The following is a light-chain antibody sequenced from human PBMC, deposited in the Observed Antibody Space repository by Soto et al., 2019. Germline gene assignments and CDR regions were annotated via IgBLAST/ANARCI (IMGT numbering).Light chain of an antibody. J-gene: IGLJ2*01. CDR3: SSYTSSSTVI. CDR1: SSDVGAYNS. CDR2: DVS. Sequence: QSALTQPASVSGSPGQSITISCTGTSSDVGAYNSVSWYQQHPGKAPKLMIYDVSNRPSGVSNRFSGSKSVNTASLSISGLQAEDEADYYCSSYTSSSTVIFGGGTKLTVL. V-gene: IGLV2-14*03.